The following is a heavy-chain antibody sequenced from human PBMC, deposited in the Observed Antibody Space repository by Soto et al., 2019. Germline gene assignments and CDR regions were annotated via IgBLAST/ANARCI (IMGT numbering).Heavy chain of an antibody. CDR3: AKGVGYCSGGSCYRPDYGMDV. D-gene: IGHD2-15*01. V-gene: IGHV3-23*01. J-gene: IGHJ6*02. Sequence: GGSLRLSCAASGFTFSSYAMSWVRQAPGKGLEWVSAISGSGGSTYYADSVKGRFTISRDNSKNTLYLQMNSLRAEDTAVYYCAKGVGYCSGGSCYRPDYGMDVWGQGTTVTVSS. CDR2: ISGSGGST. CDR1: GFTFSSYA.